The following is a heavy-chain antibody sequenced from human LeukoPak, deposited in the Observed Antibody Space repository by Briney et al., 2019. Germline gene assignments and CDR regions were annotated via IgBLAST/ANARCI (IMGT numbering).Heavy chain of an antibody. D-gene: IGHD3-10*01. CDR2: ISSSGSTI. J-gene: IGHJ4*02. CDR3: AGSDYYYGSGSYSPPGY. CDR1: GFTFSSYE. V-gene: IGHV3-48*03. Sequence: GGSLRLSCAASGFTFSSYEMNWVRQAPGKGLEWVSYISSSGSTIYYADSVKGRFTISRDNAKDSLYLQMNSLRAEETAVYYCAGSDYYYGSGSYSPPGYWGQGTLVTVSS.